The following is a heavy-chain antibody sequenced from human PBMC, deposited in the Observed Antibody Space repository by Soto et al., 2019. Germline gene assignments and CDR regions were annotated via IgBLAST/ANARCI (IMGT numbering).Heavy chain of an antibody. J-gene: IGHJ4*02. CDR2: IYPGDSDT. D-gene: IGHD6-19*01. V-gene: IGHV5-51*01. Sequence: PGESLKISCKGSGYSFTSYWIGWVRQMPGKGLEWMGIIYPGDSDTRYSPSFQGQVTISADKSISTAYLQWSSLKASDTAMYYCARLSAGYSSGWYFRAPKNYYFDYWGQGTLVTVSS. CDR1: GYSFTSYW. CDR3: ARLSAGYSSGWYFRAPKNYYFDY.